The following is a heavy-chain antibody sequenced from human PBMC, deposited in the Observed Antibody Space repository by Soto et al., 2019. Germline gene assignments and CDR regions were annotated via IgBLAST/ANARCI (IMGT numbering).Heavy chain of an antibody. J-gene: IGHJ4*02. CDR1: GFTFDDSA. V-gene: IGHV3-9*01. CDR3: AKGLSEGYFDY. CDR2: IGSNSGGI. Sequence: EVQLVESGGGLVQPGRSLRLSCAASGFTFDDSAMHWVRQPPGKGLEGVSGIGSNSGGIGYADSVKGRFTIYRDNAKNSLYLQMNSLRAEDTALYYCAKGLSEGYFDYWGQGTLVTVSS.